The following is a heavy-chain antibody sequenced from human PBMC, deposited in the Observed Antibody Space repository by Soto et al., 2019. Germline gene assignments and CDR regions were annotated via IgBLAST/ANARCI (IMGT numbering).Heavy chain of an antibody. D-gene: IGHD5-18*01. J-gene: IGHJ4*02. CDR2: IYYSGST. Sequence: SEALSLTGTVSCGAISSGVYSACWIRQHPGKGLEWIGYIYYSGSTYYNPSLKSRVTISVDTSKNQLSLKLSSVTAADTAIYYCAADRGYSYGYFDYWGQGTLVTVS. CDR3: AADRGYSYGYFDY. CDR1: CGAISSGVYS. V-gene: IGHV4-31*03.